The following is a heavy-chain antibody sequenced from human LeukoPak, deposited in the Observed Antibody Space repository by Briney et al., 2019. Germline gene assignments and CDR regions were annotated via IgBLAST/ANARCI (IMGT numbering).Heavy chain of an antibody. J-gene: IGHJ4*02. CDR1: GFTFSSYA. V-gene: IGHV3-23*01. CDR2: ISGSGGST. D-gene: IGHD3-22*01. Sequence: GGSLRLSCAASGFTFSSYAMSWVRLAPGKGLEWVSAISGSGGSTYYADSVKGRFTISRGNSKNTLYLQMNSLRAEDTAVYYCAKETDSSGYYYADYWGQGTLVTVSS. CDR3: AKETDSSGYYYADY.